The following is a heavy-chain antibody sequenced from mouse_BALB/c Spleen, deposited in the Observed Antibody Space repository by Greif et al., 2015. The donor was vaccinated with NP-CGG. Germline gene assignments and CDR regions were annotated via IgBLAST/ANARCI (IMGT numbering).Heavy chain of an antibody. Sequence: EVQGVESGGGLVQPGGSLRLSCATSGFTFTDYYMSWVRQPPGKALEWLGFIRNKANGYTTEYSASVKGRFTISRDNSQSILYLQMNTLRSEDSATYYCARGPVTWFAYWGQGTLVTVSA. J-gene: IGHJ3*01. V-gene: IGHV7-3*02. D-gene: IGHD6-1*01. CDR2: IRNKANGYTT. CDR1: GFTFTDYY. CDR3: ARGPVTWFAY.